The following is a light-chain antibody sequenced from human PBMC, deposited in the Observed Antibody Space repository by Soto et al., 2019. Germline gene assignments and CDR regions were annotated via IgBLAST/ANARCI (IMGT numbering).Light chain of an antibody. CDR3: QQYGSSPLT. J-gene: IGKJ1*01. Sequence: EIVLTQSPGTLSLSPGERATLSCRASQSVSSSYLAWYQQKPGQTPRLLIYGASSRATGIQDRFSGSESGTDFNLTIRQLQPEDVAVYYCQQYGSSPLTFGQGTKLEIK. CDR1: QSVSSSY. V-gene: IGKV3-20*01. CDR2: GAS.